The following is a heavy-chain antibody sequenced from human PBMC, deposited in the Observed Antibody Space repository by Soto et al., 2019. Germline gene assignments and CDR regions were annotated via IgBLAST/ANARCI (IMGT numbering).Heavy chain of an antibody. D-gene: IGHD2-2*01. CDR2: IYHSGST. V-gene: IGHV4-4*02. CDR1: GGSISSSNW. J-gene: IGHJ6*02. Sequence: SETLSLTCAVSGGSISSSNWWSWVRQPPGKGLEWIGEIYHSGSTNYNPSLKSRVTISVDKSKNQFSLKLSSVTAADTAVYYCARHSVGKKLGYCSSTSCRYYYYGMDVWGQGTTVTSP. CDR3: ARHSVGKKLGYCSSTSCRYYYYGMDV.